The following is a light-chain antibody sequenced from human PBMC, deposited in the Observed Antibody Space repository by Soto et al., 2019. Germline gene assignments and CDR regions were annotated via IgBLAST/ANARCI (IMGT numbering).Light chain of an antibody. CDR1: SSDVGSYNR. CDR2: EVS. V-gene: IGLV2-18*02. CDR3: RSYTSSSTYV. J-gene: IGLJ1*01. Sequence: QSALTQPPSVSRSPGQSVAISCTGTSSDVGSYNRVSWYQQPPGTAPKVMIYEVSNRPSGVPDRFSGSKSGNTASLTISGLQAEDEADYYCRSYTSSSTYVFGTGTKVTVL.